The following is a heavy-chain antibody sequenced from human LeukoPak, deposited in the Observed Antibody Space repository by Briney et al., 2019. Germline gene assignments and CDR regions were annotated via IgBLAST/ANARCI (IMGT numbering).Heavy chain of an antibody. Sequence: GESLKISCKGSEYIFASYWIGWVRQMPGKGLEWMGIICPDDSDTRYSPSFQGQVTISADKSISTAYLQWSSLKASDTAMYYCARLYYDASDYPDYWGQGTLVTVSS. CDR1: EYIFASYW. V-gene: IGHV5-51*01. J-gene: IGHJ4*02. CDR2: ICPDDSDT. CDR3: ARLYYDASDYPDY. D-gene: IGHD3-22*01.